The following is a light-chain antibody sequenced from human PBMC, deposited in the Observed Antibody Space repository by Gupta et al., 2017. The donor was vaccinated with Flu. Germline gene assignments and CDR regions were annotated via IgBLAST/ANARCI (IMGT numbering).Light chain of an antibody. CDR2: YLN. Sequence: YPLTPPRRVSGSHRHSVPLSCIGAASSVAHFDSLSWYHQRLGKAPQLIISYLNQLPAGVSVRLSAARSGHTALLTISGLQFEDEGDYYCCLLFGFSGHWIFGAGTRVTVL. V-gene: IGLV2-11*01. J-gene: IGLJ3*02. CDR1: ASSVAHFDS. CDR3: CLLFGFSGHWI.